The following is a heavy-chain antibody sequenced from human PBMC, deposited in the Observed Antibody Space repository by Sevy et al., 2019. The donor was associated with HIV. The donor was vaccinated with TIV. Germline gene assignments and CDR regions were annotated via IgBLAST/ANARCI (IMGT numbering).Heavy chain of an antibody. Sequence: GGSLRLSCAASGFTFSDYYMSWIRQAPGKGLEWVSYISSSSNYTNYADSVNGRFTISRDNAKNSLYLQMNSLRAEDTAVYYCARVITGTPYYYYYMDVWGKGTTVTVSS. D-gene: IGHD1-20*01. J-gene: IGHJ6*03. CDR3: ARVITGTPYYYYYMDV. CDR1: GFTFSDYY. V-gene: IGHV3-11*06. CDR2: ISSSSNYT.